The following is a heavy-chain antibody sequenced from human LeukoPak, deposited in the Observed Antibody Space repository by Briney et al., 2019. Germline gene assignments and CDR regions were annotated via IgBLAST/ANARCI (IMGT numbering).Heavy chain of an antibody. CDR1: GGTFSSYA. CDR3: ARDLLGTYYYDSSGDAFDI. J-gene: IGHJ3*02. Sequence: ASVKVSCKASGGTFSSYAISWVRQAPGQGLEWMGRIIPILGIANYAQKFQGRVTITADKSTSTAYMELSSLRSEDTAVYYCARDLLGTYYYDSSGDAFDIWGQGTMVTVSS. V-gene: IGHV1-69*04. D-gene: IGHD3-22*01. CDR2: IIPILGIA.